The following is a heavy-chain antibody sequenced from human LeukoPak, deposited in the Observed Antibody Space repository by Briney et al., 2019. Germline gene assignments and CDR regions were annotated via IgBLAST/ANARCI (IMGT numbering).Heavy chain of an antibody. V-gene: IGHV4-61*02. Sequence: SQTLSLTCTVSGGSISSGNYHWSWIRQPAGKGLEWIGRIYTGGSTNYNPSLKSRVTISVDTSKNQFSLKLSSVTAADTAVYYCASRPRGGAFDIWGQGTMVTVSS. CDR2: IYTGGST. D-gene: IGHD3-16*01. CDR3: ASRPRGGAFDI. J-gene: IGHJ3*02. CDR1: GGSISSGNYH.